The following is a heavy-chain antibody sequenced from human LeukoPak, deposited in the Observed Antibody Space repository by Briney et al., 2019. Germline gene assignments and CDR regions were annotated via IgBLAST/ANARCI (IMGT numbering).Heavy chain of an antibody. V-gene: IGHV5-51*01. CDR3: ARLRWPRGGRSSFDY. D-gene: IGHD3-10*01. J-gene: IGHJ4*02. CDR2: VNPDESDT. Sequence: PGESVKISCQGSGYSFTSHWIGWVRQMPGKGLEWMGMVNPDESDTIYSPSLQGQVTISADESITTAYLQWSSLKASDTAMYYCARLRWPRGGRSSFDYWGQGALVTVSS. CDR1: GYSFTSHW.